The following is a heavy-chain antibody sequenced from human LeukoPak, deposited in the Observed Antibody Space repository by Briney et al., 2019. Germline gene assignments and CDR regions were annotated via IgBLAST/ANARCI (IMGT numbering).Heavy chain of an antibody. CDR3: ARVRAYYYDSSGYYYPKDFDY. J-gene: IGHJ4*02. CDR1: GYRFTSYG. Sequence: GESLKISCKGSGYRFTSYGITWVRPAPGQGLEWMGWIIAYSGKTNYAQKFQGRVTMTTDTSTSTAYMELRSLRSDDTAVYYCARVRAYYYDSSGYYYPKDFDYWGQGTLVTVSS. CDR2: IIAYSGKT. D-gene: IGHD3-22*01. V-gene: IGHV1-18*01.